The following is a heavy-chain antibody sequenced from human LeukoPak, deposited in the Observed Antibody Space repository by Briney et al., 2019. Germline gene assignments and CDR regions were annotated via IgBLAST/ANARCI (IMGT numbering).Heavy chain of an antibody. CDR3: AREDFTDYYDIYYFDY. CDR2: IYYSGST. D-gene: IGHD3-22*01. V-gene: IGHV4-30-4*01. Sequence: PSETLSLTCTGSGVSISSGDYYWSWIRQPPGKGLEWIGYIYYSGSTYYNPSLKSRVTISVDTSKNQFSLKLSSVTAADTAVYYCAREDFTDYYDIYYFDYWGQGTLVTVSS. CDR1: GVSISSGDYY. J-gene: IGHJ4*02.